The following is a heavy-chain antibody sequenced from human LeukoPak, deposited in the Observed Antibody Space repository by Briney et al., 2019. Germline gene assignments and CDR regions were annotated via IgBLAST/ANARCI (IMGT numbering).Heavy chain of an antibody. D-gene: IGHD6-6*01. J-gene: IGHJ5*02. Sequence: GGSLRLSCAASGFTFSSYGMHWVRQAPGKGLEWVAFIRSDGSNKYYADSVKGRFTISRDNAKNSLYLQMNSLRAEDTAVYYCARVGIAARTLYNWFDPWGQGTLVTVSS. V-gene: IGHV3-30*02. CDR3: ARVGIAARTLYNWFDP. CDR2: IRSDGSNK. CDR1: GFTFSSYG.